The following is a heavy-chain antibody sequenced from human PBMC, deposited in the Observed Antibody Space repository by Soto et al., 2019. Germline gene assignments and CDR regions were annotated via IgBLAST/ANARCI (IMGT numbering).Heavy chain of an antibody. J-gene: IGHJ4*02. V-gene: IGHV1-3*01. CDR1: GYTFTGYA. CDR3: AKGEWSYCRGGSCYYFDY. Sequence: QVQLVQSGSELKKPGASVKVSCKASGYTFTGYAMHWVRQAPGQRLEWMGWINAGNGDTKYSQKFQGRFTITRDTSASTAYMGLSSLRSEDTAVYYCAKGEWSYCRGGSCYYFDYWGQGTLVTVSS. CDR2: INAGNGDT. D-gene: IGHD2-15*01.